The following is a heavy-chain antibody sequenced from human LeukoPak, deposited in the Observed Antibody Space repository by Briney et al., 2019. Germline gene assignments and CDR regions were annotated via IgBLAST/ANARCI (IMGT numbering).Heavy chain of an antibody. CDR3: ARGLEDRISIFGVVKFYYFDF. CDR1: GGSLSNYY. CDR2: IGHSGSS. V-gene: IGHV4-34*01. D-gene: IGHD3-3*01. J-gene: IGHJ4*02. Sequence: PSETLSLTCAVYGGSLSNYYWTWIRQPPGKGLEWIGEIGHSGSSHYNPSLKSRVTISVDTSKNQLSLKLSSVTAADTAVYYCARGLEDRISIFGVVKFYYFDFWGQGTLVTVSS.